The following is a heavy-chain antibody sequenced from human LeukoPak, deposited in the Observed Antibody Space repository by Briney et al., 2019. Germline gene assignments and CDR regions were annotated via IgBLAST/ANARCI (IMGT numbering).Heavy chain of an antibody. J-gene: IGHJ4*02. D-gene: IGHD1-1*01. Sequence: GRSLRLSCAASGFTFSSYGMHWVRQAPGKGLEWVAVISYDGSNKYYADSVKGRFTISRDNSKNTLYLQMNSLRAEDTAVYYCAKGYGIIDYWGQGTLATVSS. CDR1: GFTFSSYG. CDR2: ISYDGSNK. V-gene: IGHV3-30*18. CDR3: AKGYGIIDY.